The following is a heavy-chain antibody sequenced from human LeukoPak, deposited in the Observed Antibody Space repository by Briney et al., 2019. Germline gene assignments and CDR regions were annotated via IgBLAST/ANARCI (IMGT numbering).Heavy chain of an antibody. D-gene: IGHD7-27*01. CDR3: VRGGLNWGRNMWFDP. CDR2: ISNDGSKK. CDR1: GFTFHNYA. Sequence: HSGRSLRLSCAASGFTFHNYAMYWVRQTPDNGLEWVTVISNDGSKKYYIDSVKGRFTFSRDNSENTLYLQMNSLRVDDTAVYYCVRGGLNWGRNMWFDPWGQGTLVTVSS. V-gene: IGHV3-30*04. J-gene: IGHJ5*02.